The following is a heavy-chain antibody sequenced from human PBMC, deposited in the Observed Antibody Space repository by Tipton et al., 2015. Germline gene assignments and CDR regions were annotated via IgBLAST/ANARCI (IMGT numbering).Heavy chain of an antibody. J-gene: IGHJ4*02. V-gene: IGHV3-7*01. Sequence: SLRLSCAASGFTFGSYAMTWVRQAPGKGLEWVANIKPDGSESYYLDSVKGRFTFSRDNAKNSLFLQMNSLRVEDTAVYYCARSGGYGWDYWGQGALVTVSS. CDR2: IKPDGSES. CDR1: GFTFGSYA. CDR3: ARSGGYGWDY. D-gene: IGHD5-12*01.